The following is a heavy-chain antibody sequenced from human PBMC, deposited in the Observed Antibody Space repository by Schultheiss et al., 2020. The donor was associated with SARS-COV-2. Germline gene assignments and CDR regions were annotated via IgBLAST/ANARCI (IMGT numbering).Heavy chain of an antibody. V-gene: IGHV4-59*08. CDR2: IYYSGSA. CDR1: GDSISSHY. D-gene: IGHD6-19*01. CDR3: ARGGSSGWYGVDYYGMDV. Sequence: SETLSLTCTVSGDSISSHYWSWIRQTPGKGLEWIGYIYYSGSATYNPSLKSRVTISVDRSRNQFSLKLSSVTAADTAVYYCARGGSSGWYGVDYYGMDVWGQGTTVTVSS. J-gene: IGHJ6*02.